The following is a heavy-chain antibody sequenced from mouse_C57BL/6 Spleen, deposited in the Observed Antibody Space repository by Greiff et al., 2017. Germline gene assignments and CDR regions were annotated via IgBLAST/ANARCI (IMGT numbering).Heavy chain of an antibody. CDR1: GYTFTDYE. D-gene: IGHD4-1*01. V-gene: IGHV1-15*01. Sequence: QVQLQQSGAELVRPGASVTLSCKASGYTFTDYEMHWVKQTPVHGLEWIGAIDPETGGTAYNQKFKGKAILTADKSSRTAYMELRSLTSEDSAVYYCTRGSSNWDHYFDYWGQGTTLTVSS. CDR2: IDPETGGT. CDR3: TRGSSNWDHYFDY. J-gene: IGHJ2*01.